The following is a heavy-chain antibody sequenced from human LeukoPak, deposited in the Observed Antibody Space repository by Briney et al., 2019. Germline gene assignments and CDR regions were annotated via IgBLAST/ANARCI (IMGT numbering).Heavy chain of an antibody. CDR3: AKSRVGYDY. CDR2: ISGSGGDT. J-gene: IGHJ4*02. V-gene: IGHV3-23*01. CDR1: GFSFSSYA. D-gene: IGHD5-12*01. Sequence: GGSLRLSCAASGFSFSSYAMSWVRQAPGKGLEWVSVISGSGGDTDYADSVKGRFTISRDNSKNTLYLQMNSLRAEDTAIYYCAKSRVGYDYWGQGTLVTVSS.